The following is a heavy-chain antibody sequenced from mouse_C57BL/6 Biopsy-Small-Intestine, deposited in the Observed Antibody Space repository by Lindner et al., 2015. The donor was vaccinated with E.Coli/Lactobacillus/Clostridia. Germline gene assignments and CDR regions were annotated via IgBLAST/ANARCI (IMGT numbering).Heavy chain of an antibody. CDR3: ASQDNTDFTSALDV. CDR2: IVPILGFA. CDR1: GGNFIDFA. D-gene: IGHD3-2*01. Sequence: SVKVSCKAYGGNFIDFAISWVRQAPGQSLEWMGRIVPILGFANYAQQFQGRVTITADKFTSTAFLELNSLRNDDTALYYCASQDNTDFTSALDVWGQGTTVSVSS. V-gene: IGHV14-2*01. J-gene: IGHJ1*01.